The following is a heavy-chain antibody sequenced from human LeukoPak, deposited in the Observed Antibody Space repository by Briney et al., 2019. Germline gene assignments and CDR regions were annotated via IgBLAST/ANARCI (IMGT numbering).Heavy chain of an antibody. V-gene: IGHV3-30*02. CDR1: GFTFSSYG. CDR2: IRYDGSNK. D-gene: IGHD4-11*01. CDR3: AKDHTVTSPYNWFDP. Sequence: GGSLRLSCAASGFTFSSYGMHWVRQAPGKGLEWVAFIRYDGSNKYYADSVKGRFTISRDNSKNTLYLQMNSLRAEDTAVYYCAKDHTVTSPYNWFDPWGQGTLVTVSS. J-gene: IGHJ5*02.